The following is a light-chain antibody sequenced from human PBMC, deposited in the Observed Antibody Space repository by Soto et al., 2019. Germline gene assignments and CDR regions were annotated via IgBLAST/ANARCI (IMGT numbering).Light chain of an antibody. Sequence: DIQVTQSPSTLSASVGDRVTITCRASQPISTWLAWYQEMPGKAPKLLIYDASSLKSGVPSRFSGSGSGTEFTLTISSLQPDDFATYYCQHYNSYSEAFGQVTKVDIX. CDR1: QPISTW. CDR3: QHYNSYSEA. CDR2: DAS. V-gene: IGKV1-5*01. J-gene: IGKJ1*01.